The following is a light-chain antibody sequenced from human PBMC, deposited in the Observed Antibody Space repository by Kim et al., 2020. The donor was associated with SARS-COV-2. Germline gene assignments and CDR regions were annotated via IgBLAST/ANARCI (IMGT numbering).Light chain of an antibody. Sequence: QALAISCTGTSSDVGGYNFVSWYQQRPGKAPKLMIYDVSSRPSGVSTRFSGSKSGTTASLTISGLQAEDEADYYCSSYSSTTPVVFGGGTKVTVL. CDR1: SSDVGGYNF. J-gene: IGLJ2*01. CDR3: SSYSSTTPVV. CDR2: DVS. V-gene: IGLV2-14*03.